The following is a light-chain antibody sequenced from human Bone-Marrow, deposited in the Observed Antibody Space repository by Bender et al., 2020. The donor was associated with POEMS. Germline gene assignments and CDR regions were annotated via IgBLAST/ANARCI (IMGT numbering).Light chain of an antibody. J-gene: IGLJ3*02. Sequence: QSALTQPASVSGSPGQSITIFCTGSSIDVADYNFVSWHPQHTGKAPKLIIYLVNNRPSGVAYRFSGSKSGNTASLTIAGLQAEDEAYYYCSSYTRSNTCVFGGGTKLTVL. V-gene: IGLV2-14*01. CDR1: SIDVADYNF. CDR3: SSYTRSNTCV. CDR2: LVN.